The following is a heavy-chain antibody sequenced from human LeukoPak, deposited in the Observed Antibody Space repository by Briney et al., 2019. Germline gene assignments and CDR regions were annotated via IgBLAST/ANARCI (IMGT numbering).Heavy chain of an antibody. J-gene: IGHJ6*03. D-gene: IGHD5-12*01. CDR3: ARASGPGYYYYYMDV. V-gene: IGHV3-48*03. CDR2: ISRSGSTA. Sequence: GGSLRLSCAAPGFNFSSYEMNWVRQAPGNGLEWVSYISRSGSTAFYADSVKGRFTISRDNAKNSLYLQMNSLRAEDTAAYYCARASGPGYYYYYMDVWGKGTTVIVSS. CDR1: GFNFSSYE.